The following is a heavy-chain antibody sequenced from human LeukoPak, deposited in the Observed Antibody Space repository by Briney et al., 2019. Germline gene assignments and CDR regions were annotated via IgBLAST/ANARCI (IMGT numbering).Heavy chain of an antibody. Sequence: ASVKVSCKASGYTFTGYYMHWVRQAPGQGLEWMGWINPNSGGTNYAQKFQGRVTMTRDTSISTAYMELSRLRSDDTAVYYCAGTYYDYVWGSYVPLSFEAAFDIWGQGTMVTVSS. CDR1: GYTFTGYY. J-gene: IGHJ3*02. V-gene: IGHV1-2*02. CDR2: INPNSGGT. CDR3: AGTYYDYVWGSYVPLSFEAAFDI. D-gene: IGHD3-16*01.